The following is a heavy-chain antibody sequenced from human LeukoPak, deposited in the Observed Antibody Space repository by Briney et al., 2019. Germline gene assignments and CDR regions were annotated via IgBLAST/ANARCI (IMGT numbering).Heavy chain of an antibody. CDR2: IHPNNGDT. CDR1: GYTFSGTGWY. D-gene: IGHD3-10*01. V-gene: IGHV1-2*03. J-gene: IGHJ4*02. Sequence: AWGPVKVSCKASGYTFSGTGWYLYWLRQAPGQGLECMGWIHPNNGDTAYAQKFEGRVAMTRGTSISTAYMELRRLRPDDTAVYFCARDGPAQMVDLDYWDQGTLVTVSS. CDR3: ARDGPAQMVDLDY.